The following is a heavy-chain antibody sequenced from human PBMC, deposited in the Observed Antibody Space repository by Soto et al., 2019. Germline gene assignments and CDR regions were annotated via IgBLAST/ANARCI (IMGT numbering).Heavy chain of an antibody. J-gene: IGHJ5*02. CDR2: IYYSGST. V-gene: IGHV4-39*01. CDR1: GGSISSGGYY. CDR3: AKLVVPTSSWFDP. D-gene: IGHD2-21*01. Sequence: PSETLSLTCTVSGGSISSGGYYWSWIRHHPGKALEWIGNIYYSGSTYYNPSLKSRVTMSVDTSKNQFSLKLTSVAAADTAVYYCAKLVVPTSSWFDPWGQGTLVTVSS.